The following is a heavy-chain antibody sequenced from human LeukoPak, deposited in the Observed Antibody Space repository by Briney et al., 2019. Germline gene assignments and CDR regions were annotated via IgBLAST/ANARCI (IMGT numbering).Heavy chain of an antibody. V-gene: IGHV1-8*01. CDR2: MNPNSGNT. D-gene: IGHD6-13*01. J-gene: IGHJ4*02. CDR3: ATAAAAGGYYFDC. Sequence: ASVKVSCKASGYTFASYDINWVRQATGQGLEWMGWMNPNSGNTGYAQKFQGRVTMTRNTSISTAYMELSSLRSEDTAVYYCATAAAAGGYYFDCWGQGTLVTVSS. CDR1: GYTFASYD.